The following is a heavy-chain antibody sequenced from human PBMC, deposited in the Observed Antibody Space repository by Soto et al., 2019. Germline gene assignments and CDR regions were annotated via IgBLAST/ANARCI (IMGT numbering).Heavy chain of an antibody. J-gene: IGHJ4*02. CDR3: ASAAVTGTAGLDF. D-gene: IGHD6-19*01. Sequence: APVKVSCKASGYTFSGFYMHWVRQAPGQGLEWMGWINPNSGGTKSAEKFQGRVTMTRDTSISTAYMELSRLTSDDTAVYYCASAAVTGTAGLDFWGKGTQVTVSS. CDR1: GYTFSGFY. V-gene: IGHV1-2*02. CDR2: INPNSGGT.